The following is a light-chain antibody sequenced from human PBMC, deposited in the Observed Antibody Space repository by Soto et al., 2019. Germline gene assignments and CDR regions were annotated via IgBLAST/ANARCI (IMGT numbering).Light chain of an antibody. CDR2: DVS. V-gene: IGLV2-14*01. Sequence: QSALTQPASVSGSPGQSITISCTGTSSDVGGYNYVSWYQQHPGKAPKLMIYDVSNRPSGVSNRFSGSKSDNTASLAISGLQAEDEADYYCSSYTSTSAVVFGGGTKPPS. J-gene: IGLJ2*01. CDR3: SSYTSTSAVV. CDR1: SSDVGGYNY.